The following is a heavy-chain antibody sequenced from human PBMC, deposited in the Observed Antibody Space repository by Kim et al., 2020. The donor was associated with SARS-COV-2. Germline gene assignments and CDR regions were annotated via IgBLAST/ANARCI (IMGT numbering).Heavy chain of an antibody. Sequence: GGSLRLSCAASGFTSGSYWMHWVRQPPGRGLVWVSRINSAGSSTSYADSVKGRFTISRDNAKNTLYLQMNSLRAEDTAVYYCARGGGYSYGTPDYWGQGTLVTLSS. V-gene: IGHV3-74*01. CDR2: INSAGSST. D-gene: IGHD5-18*01. J-gene: IGHJ4*02. CDR3: ARGGGYSYGTPDY. CDR1: GFTSGSYW.